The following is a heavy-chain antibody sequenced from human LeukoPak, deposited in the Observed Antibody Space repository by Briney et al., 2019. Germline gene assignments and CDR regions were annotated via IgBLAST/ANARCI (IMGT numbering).Heavy chain of an antibody. Sequence: PGGSLRLSCAASGFTFSSYWMSWVRQAPGKGLEWVANIKQDGSEKYYVDSVEGRFTISRDNAKNSLYLQMNSLRAEDTAVYYCARDLDVGYRYFDYWGQGTLVTVSS. J-gene: IGHJ4*02. CDR3: ARDLDVGYRYFDY. CDR2: IKQDGSEK. CDR1: GFTFSSYW. D-gene: IGHD3/OR15-3a*01. V-gene: IGHV3-7*01.